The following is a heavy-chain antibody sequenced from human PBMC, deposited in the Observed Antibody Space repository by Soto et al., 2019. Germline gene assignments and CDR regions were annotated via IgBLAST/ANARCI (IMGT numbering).Heavy chain of an antibody. CDR2: IYHSGST. CDR3: ATLPPRIELAVLPIPT. D-gene: IGHD2-2*02. V-gene: IGHV4-4*02. J-gene: IGHJ4*02. Sequence: QVQLQESGPGLVKPSGTLSLTCAVSGGSISSTNWWSWVRQSPGKGLEWIGEIYHSGSTNYNPSLRGRYTISVDKSNNQFSLKIRTVTAADTAMYYCATLPPRIELAVLPIPTWGQGTLVTVTS. CDR1: GGSISSTNW.